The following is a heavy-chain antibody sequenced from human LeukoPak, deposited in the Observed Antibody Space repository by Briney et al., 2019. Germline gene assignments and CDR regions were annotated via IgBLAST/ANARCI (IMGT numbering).Heavy chain of an antibody. CDR2: ISYDGSNK. V-gene: IGHV3-30*03. CDR3: AAYSSGWSTKDY. D-gene: IGHD6-19*01. CDR1: GFTFSSYG. J-gene: IGHJ4*02. Sequence: GGSLRLSCAASGFTFSSYGMHWVRQAPGKGLEWVAVISYDGSNKYYADSVKGRFTISRDNAKNSLYLQMNSLRAEDTAVYYCAAYSSGWSTKDYWGQGTLVTVSS.